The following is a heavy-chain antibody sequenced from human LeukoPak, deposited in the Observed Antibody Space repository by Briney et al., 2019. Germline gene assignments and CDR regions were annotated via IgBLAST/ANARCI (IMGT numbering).Heavy chain of an antibody. CDR3: ARDSGDGDYEPLDS. D-gene: IGHD4-17*01. CDR2: IYTGGST. Sequence: GGSLRLSCAASGFTVSSNYMSWVRQAPGKGLEWVSVIYTGGSTYYADSVKGRFTISRDNSKNTLYLQMNCLRAEDTAVYYCARDSGDGDYEPLDSWGQGTLVTVSS. CDR1: GFTVSSNY. J-gene: IGHJ4*02. V-gene: IGHV3-53*01.